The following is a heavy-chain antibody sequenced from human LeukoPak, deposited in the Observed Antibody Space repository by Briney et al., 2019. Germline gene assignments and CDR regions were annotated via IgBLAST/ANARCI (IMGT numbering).Heavy chain of an antibody. V-gene: IGHV3-21*01. CDR2: ISSTSDDI. CDR3: ARVGTQWLVPGQGNFDY. CDR1: GFTFNSYS. D-gene: IGHD6-19*01. J-gene: IGHJ4*02. Sequence: PGGSLRLSCGASGFTFNSYSMNWVRQAPGKGLEWVSSISSTSDDIYYADSVKGRFTISRDNAKNSLYLQMNSLRAEDTAVYYCARVGTQWLVPGQGNFDYWGQGTLVTVSS.